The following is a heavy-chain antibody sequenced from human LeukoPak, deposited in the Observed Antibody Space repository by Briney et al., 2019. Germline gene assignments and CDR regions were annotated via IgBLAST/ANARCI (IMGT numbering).Heavy chain of an antibody. CDR3: AKDGSSGWTRSFDY. J-gene: IGHJ4*02. CDR2: IWYDGSNK. V-gene: IGHV3-33*06. CDR1: GFTLSSFG. Sequence: GGSLRLPCAASGFTLSSFGMHWVRQAPGKGLEWVAVIWYDGSNKYYTDSVKGRFTISRDNSKNTLYLQMNSLRAEDTAVYYCAKDGSSGWTRSFDYWGQGTLVTVSS. D-gene: IGHD6-19*01.